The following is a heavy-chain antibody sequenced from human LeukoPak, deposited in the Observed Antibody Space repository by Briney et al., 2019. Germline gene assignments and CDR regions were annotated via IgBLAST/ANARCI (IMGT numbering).Heavy chain of an antibody. CDR2: ISSSSYI. D-gene: IGHD1-1*01. Sequence: GGSLRLSCAASGFTFSSYSMNWVRQAPGKGLEWVSSISSSSYIYYADSVKGRFTISGDNAKNSLYLQMNSLRAEDTAVYYCARVPRTGTHFDYWGQGTLVTVSS. J-gene: IGHJ4*02. CDR1: GFTFSSYS. CDR3: ARVPRTGTHFDY. V-gene: IGHV3-21*01.